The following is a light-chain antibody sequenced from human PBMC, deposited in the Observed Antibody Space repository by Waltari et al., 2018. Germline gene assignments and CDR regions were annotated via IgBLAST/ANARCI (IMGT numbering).Light chain of an antibody. V-gene: IGKV1-8*01. CDR1: QDINNY. Sequence: AIRITQSPSSLSASTGDRVTITCRAGQDINNYLAWYQQKPGKAPKLLIYAASTLQSGVPSRFSGSGSGTDFTLTISCLQSEDFGTYYCQQYYGYPQTFGQGTKVEIK. J-gene: IGKJ1*01. CDR3: QQYYGYPQT. CDR2: AAS.